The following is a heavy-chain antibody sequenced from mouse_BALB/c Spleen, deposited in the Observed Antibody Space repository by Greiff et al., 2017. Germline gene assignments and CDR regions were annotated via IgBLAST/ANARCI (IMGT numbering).Heavy chain of an antibody. CDR3: YYGSGRFAY. Sequence: VQLQQSGAELVRSGASVKLSCTASGFNIKDYYMHWVKQRPEQGLEWIGWIDPENGDTEYAPKFQGKATMTADTSSNTAYPQLSSLTSEDTAVYYCYYGSGRFAYWGQGTLVTVSA. V-gene: IGHV14-4*02. J-gene: IGHJ3*01. CDR2: IDPENGDT. CDR1: GFNIKDYY. D-gene: IGHD2-2*01.